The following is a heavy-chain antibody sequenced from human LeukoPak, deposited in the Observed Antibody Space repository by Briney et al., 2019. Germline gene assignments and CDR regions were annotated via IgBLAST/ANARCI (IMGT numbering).Heavy chain of an antibody. CDR1: GGSITRSSYH. Sequence: SETLSLTCTVSGGSITRSSYHWGWIRQPPGKGLEWIGSIYYSGTTYYNPSLKSRVTILVDTSKNQFSLRLSSVNAADTAVYYCATTTIRLGYWGQGTLVTVSS. CDR3: ATTTIRLGY. J-gene: IGHJ4*02. CDR2: IYYSGTT. V-gene: IGHV4-39*07. D-gene: IGHD1-26*01.